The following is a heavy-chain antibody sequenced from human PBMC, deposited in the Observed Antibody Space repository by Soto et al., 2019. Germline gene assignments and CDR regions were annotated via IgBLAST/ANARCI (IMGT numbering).Heavy chain of an antibody. CDR1: GFTFSSYA. J-gene: IGHJ6*02. CDR3: ARGDGWFGELVLRYGMDV. D-gene: IGHD3-10*01. V-gene: IGHV3-30-3*01. Sequence: QVQLVESGGGVVQPGRSLRLSCAASGFTFSSYAMHWVRQAPGKGLEWVAVISYDGSNKYHADSVKGRFTISRDNSMNTLYLQMNRLRAEATAVYYCARGDGWFGELVLRYGMDVWGQWTTVTVTS. CDR2: ISYDGSNK.